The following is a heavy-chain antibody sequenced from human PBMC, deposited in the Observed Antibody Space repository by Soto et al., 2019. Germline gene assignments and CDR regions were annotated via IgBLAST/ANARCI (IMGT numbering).Heavy chain of an antibody. CDR1: GFIFTNAW. J-gene: IGHJ4*02. V-gene: IGHV3-15*07. D-gene: IGHD5-18*01. Sequence: PGGSLRLSCAASGFIFTNAWMNWVRQAPGKGLEWVGRFRSKTDGGTTDYAAPVKGRFTISRDDSKNTLFLQVNSLKTEDTAVYYCATENTALATGRLDFWGQGTLVTVSS. CDR2: FRSKTDGGTT. CDR3: ATENTALATGRLDF.